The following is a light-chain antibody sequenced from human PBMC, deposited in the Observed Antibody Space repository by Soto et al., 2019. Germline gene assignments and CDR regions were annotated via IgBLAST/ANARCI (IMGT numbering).Light chain of an antibody. CDR2: DVS. CDR3: SSYTSSSTLV. J-gene: IGLJ2*01. V-gene: IGLV2-14*01. Sequence: QSALTQPASVSGSPGQSITISCTGTSSDVGAYNYVSWYQQHPGKAPKLMIYDVSNRPSGVSNRFSGSKSGNTASLTISGXQAEDEADYYCSSYTSSSTLVFGGGTKVTVL. CDR1: SSDVGAYNY.